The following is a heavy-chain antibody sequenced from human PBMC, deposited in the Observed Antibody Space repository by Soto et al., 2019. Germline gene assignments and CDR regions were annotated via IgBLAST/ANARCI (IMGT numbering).Heavy chain of an antibody. CDR1: GGSISSSNW. Sequence: SETLSLTCAVSGGSISSSNWWSWVRQPPGKGLEWIGEIYHSGSTNYNPSLKSRVTISVDKSKNQFSLKLSSVTAADTAVYSCARSNCSGGSCYYYYYGMDVWGQGTTVTVSS. CDR2: IYHSGST. J-gene: IGHJ6*02. V-gene: IGHV4-4*02. CDR3: ARSNCSGGSCYYYYYGMDV. D-gene: IGHD2-15*01.